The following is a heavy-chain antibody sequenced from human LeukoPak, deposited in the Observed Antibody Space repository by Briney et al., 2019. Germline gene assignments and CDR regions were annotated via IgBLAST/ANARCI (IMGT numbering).Heavy chain of an antibody. D-gene: IGHD4-17*01. V-gene: IGHV3-30-3*01. CDR1: GFSFTSYA. CDR2: ISYDGSNK. J-gene: IGHJ6*02. CDR3: ARDFTVTTDYYGMDV. Sequence: GGSLRLSCAASGFSFTSYAMSWVRQAPGKGLEWVAVISYDGSNKYYADSVKGRFTISRDNSKNTLYLQMNSLRAEDTAVYYCARDFTVTTDYYGMDVWGQGTTVTVSS.